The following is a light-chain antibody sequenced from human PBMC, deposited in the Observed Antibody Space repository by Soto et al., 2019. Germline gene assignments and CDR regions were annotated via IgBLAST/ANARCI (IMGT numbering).Light chain of an antibody. CDR1: TSNIGRNY. Sequence: QSVLTQPPSASGPPGQRVVISCSGSTSNIGRNYVYWYRQLPGTAPRLLIFLNNQRPSGVPDRFSGSKSGTSAYLVISWLQSEDEAEYYCAAWDARVSGVGFGGGTQLTFL. V-gene: IGLV1-47*01. CDR2: LNN. CDR3: AAWDARVSGVG. J-gene: IGLJ3*02.